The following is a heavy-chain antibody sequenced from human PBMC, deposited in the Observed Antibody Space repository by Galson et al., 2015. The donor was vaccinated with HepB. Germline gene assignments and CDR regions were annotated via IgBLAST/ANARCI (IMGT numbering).Heavy chain of an antibody. Sequence: SVKVSCKASGYTFTSYGISWVRQAPGQGLEWMGWISAYNGNTNYAQKLQGRVTMTTDTSTSTAYMELRSLRSGDTAVYYCARDPGYCSGGSCYPRPYYYYGMDVWGQGTTVTVSS. CDR1: GYTFTSYG. D-gene: IGHD2-15*01. V-gene: IGHV1-18*04. CDR3: ARDPGYCSGGSCYPRPYYYYGMDV. CDR2: ISAYNGNT. J-gene: IGHJ6*02.